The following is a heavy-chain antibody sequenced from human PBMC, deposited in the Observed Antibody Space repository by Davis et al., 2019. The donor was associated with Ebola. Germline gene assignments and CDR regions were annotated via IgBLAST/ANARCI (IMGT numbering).Heavy chain of an antibody. V-gene: IGHV3-23*01. J-gene: IGHJ6*02. CDR3: ANSYYYGMDV. CDR1: GFTFSNYA. CDR2: ITSYDGST. Sequence: GESLKISCAASGFTFSNYAMSWVRQAPGKGLEWVSGITSYDGSTYYADSVKGRFTISRDNSKNTLYLQMNSLRAEDTAVYYCANSYYYGMDVWGQGTTVTVSS.